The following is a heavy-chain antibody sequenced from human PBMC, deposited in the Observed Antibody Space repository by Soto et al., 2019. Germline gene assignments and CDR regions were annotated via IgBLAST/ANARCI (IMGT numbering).Heavy chain of an antibody. Sequence: QLQLHQSGSGLVKASQTLSLTCTLSGASITYGGYSWSWIRQPPGKDLEWLGYISHLESTFYNPSFQSRLTLSIYRSKNQFSLMLASMTAADTAVYYCARGGGYDPFDYWGQGTLVTVAS. J-gene: IGHJ4*02. V-gene: IGHV4-30-2*01. CDR3: ARGGGYDPFDY. CDR1: GASITYGGYS. D-gene: IGHD5-12*01. CDR2: ISHLEST.